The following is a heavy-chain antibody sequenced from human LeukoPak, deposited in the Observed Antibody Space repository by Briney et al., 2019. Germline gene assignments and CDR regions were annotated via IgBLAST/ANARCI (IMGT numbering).Heavy chain of an antibody. CDR3: ARERDSYGPDAFDI. CDR1: GGSISSSSYY. V-gene: IGHV4-39*07. Sequence: SETLSLTCTVSGGSISSSSYYWGWIRQPPGKGLEWIGSIYYSGSTYYNPSLKSRVTISVDTSKNQFSLKLSSVTAADTAVYYCARERDSYGPDAFDIWGQGTMVTVSS. J-gene: IGHJ3*02. CDR2: IYYSGST. D-gene: IGHD5-18*01.